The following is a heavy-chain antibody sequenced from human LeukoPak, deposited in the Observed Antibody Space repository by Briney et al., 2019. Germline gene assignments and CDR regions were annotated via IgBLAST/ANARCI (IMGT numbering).Heavy chain of an antibody. Sequence: NPSETLSLTCAVYGESFDGFYWNWIRQPPGKGLEWIGEINYSGMSDYNPALKSRVAISADSSKRQFSLDPTSVTAADTAVYYCAIRLATSRLATATTWFDPWGQGTLVSVSS. CDR3: AIRLATSRLATATTWFDP. V-gene: IGHV4-34*01. CDR2: INYSGMS. J-gene: IGHJ5*02. D-gene: IGHD3-9*01. CDR1: GESFDGFY.